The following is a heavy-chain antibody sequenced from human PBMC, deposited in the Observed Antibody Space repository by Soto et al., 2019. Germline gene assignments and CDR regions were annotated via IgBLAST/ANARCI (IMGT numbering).Heavy chain of an antibody. D-gene: IGHD6-19*01. CDR3: ARDQSPSSGWPGMDV. CDR1: GYTFTDYY. CDR2: MNANSGGT. Sequence: QVQLVQSGAEVKKPGASVKVSCKASGYTFTDYYMHWVRQAPGQGLEWMGWMNANSGGTNYGQKFQGRFTMTRDTPISTAYMELNRLRSDDTAVYYGARDQSPSSGWPGMDVWGQGTTVTVSS. V-gene: IGHV1-2*02. J-gene: IGHJ6*02.